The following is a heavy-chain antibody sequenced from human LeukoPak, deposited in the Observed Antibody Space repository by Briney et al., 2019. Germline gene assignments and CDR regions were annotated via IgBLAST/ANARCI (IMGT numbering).Heavy chain of an antibody. D-gene: IGHD7-27*01. CDR1: GFTFSSYA. V-gene: IGHV3-23*01. J-gene: IGHJ4*02. Sequence: GGSLGLSCAASGFTFSSYAMHWVRQAPGKGLEWLSGVSPPGGGTYYADSVKGRFTISRDDSKNTLSLQMNSLRVEDTATYYCARDLAWGAFDYWGQGTLVTVSS. CDR3: ARDLAWGAFDY. CDR2: VSPPGGGT.